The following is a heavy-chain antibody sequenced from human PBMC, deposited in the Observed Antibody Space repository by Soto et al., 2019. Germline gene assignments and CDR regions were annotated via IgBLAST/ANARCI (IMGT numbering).Heavy chain of an antibody. CDR1: GGSLSGYY. J-gene: IGHJ5*02. CDR3: ARLAYYDYVWGSYANWFDP. CDR2: VKDGGHT. D-gene: IGHD3-16*01. Sequence: SETLSLTCAVTGGSLSGYYWSWIRQPPGKGLEWIGEVKDGGHTNYSPSLRGRVTISSDTSKNQFSLKLSSVTAADTAVYYCARLAYYDYVWGSYANWFDPWGQGTLVTVS. V-gene: IGHV4-34*01.